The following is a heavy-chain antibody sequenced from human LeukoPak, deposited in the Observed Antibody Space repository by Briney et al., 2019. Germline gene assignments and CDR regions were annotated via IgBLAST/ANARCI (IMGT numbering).Heavy chain of an antibody. V-gene: IGHV4-39*01. Sequence: SETLSLTCTVSGGSVSSKTYYWGWIRQTPGKGPEWIGNVYYSGSTYKNPSLQSRVTIFIDTSKNQFSLILSSVTAADTAIYYCARADTAGYPNFDFWGQGTLVTVSS. J-gene: IGHJ4*02. CDR3: ARADTAGYPNFDF. D-gene: IGHD3-9*01. CDR2: VYYSGST. CDR1: GGSVSSKTYY.